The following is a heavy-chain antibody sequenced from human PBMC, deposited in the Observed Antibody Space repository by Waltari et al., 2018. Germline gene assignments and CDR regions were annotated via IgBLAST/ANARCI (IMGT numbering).Heavy chain of an antibody. CDR2: ISGSGGST. CDR1: GFTFSSYA. D-gene: IGHD6-13*01. J-gene: IGHJ4*02. Sequence: EVQLLESGGGLVQPGGSLRLSCAASGFTFSSYAMSWVSQAPGEGLGWVSAISGSGGSTYYADSVKGRFTISRDNSKNTLYLQMNSLRAEDTAVYYCAKDRQVSYSSSYGAVYYFDYWGQGTLVTVSS. CDR3: AKDRQVSYSSSYGAVYYFDY. V-gene: IGHV3-23*01.